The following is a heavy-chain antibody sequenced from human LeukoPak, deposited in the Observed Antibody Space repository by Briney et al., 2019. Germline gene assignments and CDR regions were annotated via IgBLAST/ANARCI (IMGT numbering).Heavy chain of an antibody. J-gene: IGHJ3*02. CDR3: ARDRGRAFDI. CDR2: IYYSGST. D-gene: IGHD1-26*01. CDR1: GGSISSSSYY. Sequence: SETLSLSCIVSGGSISSSSYYWGWIRQPPGKGLEWIGRIYYSGSTYYNPSFKSRFTISVDTSKNQFSLKLSSVTAADTAVYYCARDRGRAFDIWGQGTMVTVSS. V-gene: IGHV4-39*07.